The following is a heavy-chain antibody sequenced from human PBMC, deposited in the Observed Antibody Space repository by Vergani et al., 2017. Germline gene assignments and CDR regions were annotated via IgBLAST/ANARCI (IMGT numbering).Heavy chain of an antibody. CDR3: ATDSSGWSTFDY. CDR2: ISSSSSTI. D-gene: IGHD6-19*01. V-gene: IGHV3-48*01. CDR1: GFNFSIYS. J-gene: IGHJ4*02. Sequence: EVQLVESGGGLVQPGGSLRLSCAASGFNFSIYSMNWVRQAPGKGLEWVSYISSSSSTIYYADSVKGRFTISRDNANNSLYLQMNSLRAEDTAVYYCATDSSGWSTFDYWGQGTLVTVSS.